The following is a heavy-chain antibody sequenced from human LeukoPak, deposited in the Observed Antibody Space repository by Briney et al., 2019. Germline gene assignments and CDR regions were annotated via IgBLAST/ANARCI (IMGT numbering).Heavy chain of an antibody. Sequence: GGSLRLSCAASGFTVSSNCMSWVRQAPGKGLEWVSVIYSGGSTYYADSVKGRFTISRDNSKNTLYLQMNSLRAEDTAVYYCARASYGDYGELAFDIWGQGTMVTVSS. CDR2: IYSGGST. V-gene: IGHV3-53*01. J-gene: IGHJ3*02. D-gene: IGHD4-17*01. CDR3: ARASYGDYGELAFDI. CDR1: GFTVSSNC.